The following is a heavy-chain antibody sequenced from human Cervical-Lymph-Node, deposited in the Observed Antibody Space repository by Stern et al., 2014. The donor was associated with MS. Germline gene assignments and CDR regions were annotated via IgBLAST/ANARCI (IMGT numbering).Heavy chain of an antibody. Sequence: QVQLQQWGAGLLKPSETLSLTCAVYGESFSSYYWSWIRQPPGKGLEWIGDINHSGTTNYNPSLKSRVTISVDTSKNQFSLKVNSVTAADTAVYYCARSPPGMDVWGQGTTVIVSS. CDR2: INHSGTT. V-gene: IGHV4-34*01. CDR1: GESFSSYY. CDR3: ARSPPGMDV. J-gene: IGHJ6*02.